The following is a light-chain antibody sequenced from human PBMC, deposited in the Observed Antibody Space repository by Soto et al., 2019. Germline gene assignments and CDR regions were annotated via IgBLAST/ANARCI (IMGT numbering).Light chain of an antibody. J-gene: IGKJ1*01. V-gene: IGKV3-20*01. CDR3: QQYDTSPRT. CDR2: GAS. Sequence: EVMLTQSPGTLSLSPGERATLSCRASQSVSSNYLAWYQQKSGQAPRLLIYGASNRATGIPDRFSGSGSGTDFTLTIRRLESEDFAVYYCQQYDTSPRTFGQATKVEFK. CDR1: QSVSSNY.